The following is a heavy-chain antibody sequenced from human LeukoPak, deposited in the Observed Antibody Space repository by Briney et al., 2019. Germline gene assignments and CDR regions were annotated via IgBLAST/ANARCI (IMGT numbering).Heavy chain of an antibody. J-gene: IGHJ5*02. CDR1: GGSISSSSYY. CDR2: IYYSGST. CDR3: ARLAGGYCSSTSCYEDAPNWFDP. D-gene: IGHD2-2*03. V-gene: IGHV4-39*07. Sequence: PSETLSLTCTVSGGSISSSSYYWGWIRQPPGKGLEWIGSIYYSGSTNYNPSLKSRVTISVDTPKNQFSLKLSSVTAADTAVYYCARLAGGYCSSTSCYEDAPNWFDPWGQGTLVTVSS.